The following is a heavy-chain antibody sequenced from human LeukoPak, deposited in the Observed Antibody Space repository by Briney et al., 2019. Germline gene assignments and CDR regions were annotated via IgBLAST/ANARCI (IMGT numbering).Heavy chain of an antibody. J-gene: IGHJ6*03. CDR2: ISSSGSII. D-gene: IGHD6-19*01. CDR3: AREYSSGWAYYMDV. Sequence: MTGGSLRLSCAASGFTFDDYGMSWVRQAPGKGLEWVSYISSSGSIIYYADSVKGRFTISRDNAKNSLNLQMNSLRAEDTAVYYCAREYSSGWAYYMDVWGKGTTVTVSS. V-gene: IGHV3-11*04. CDR1: GFTFDDYG.